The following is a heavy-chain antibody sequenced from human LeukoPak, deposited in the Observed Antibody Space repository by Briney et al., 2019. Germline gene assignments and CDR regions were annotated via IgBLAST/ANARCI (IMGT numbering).Heavy chain of an antibody. V-gene: IGHV4-34*01. CDR3: ARGRYCSSTSCYGGLIDY. D-gene: IGHD2-2*01. Sequence: SETLSLTCAVYGGSFSGYYWSWIRQPPGKGLEWIGEINHSGSTNYNPSLKSRVTISVDTSKNQFSLKLSSVTAADTAVYYCARGRYCSSTSCYGGLIDYWGQGTLVTVSS. CDR1: GGSFSGYY. CDR2: INHSGST. J-gene: IGHJ4*02.